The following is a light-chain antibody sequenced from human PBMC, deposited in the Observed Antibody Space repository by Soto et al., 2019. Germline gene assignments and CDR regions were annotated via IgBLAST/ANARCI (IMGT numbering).Light chain of an antibody. Sequence: QSVLTQPASVSGSPGQSITISCAGTRDDIGAYDYVSWYQQHPGNAPKLSVYEVTNRPSGVSDRFSGSKSGNTASLTISGLQAEDEADYYCNSYTNSSAVVFGGGTKVTVL. V-gene: IGLV2-14*01. CDR2: EVT. J-gene: IGLJ2*01. CDR1: RDDIGAYDY. CDR3: NSYTNSSAVV.